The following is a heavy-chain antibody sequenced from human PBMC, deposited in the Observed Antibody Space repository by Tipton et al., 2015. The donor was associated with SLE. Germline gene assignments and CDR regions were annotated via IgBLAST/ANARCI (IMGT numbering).Heavy chain of an antibody. CDR1: GGSISSSSYY. Sequence: LSLTCTVSGGSISSSSYYWGWVRQAPGKGLEWISYIDSSGSTIYYADSVKGRFTISRDNAKNSLYLEMDSLRVDDTAVYYCARSRYCSGGNCYSDFWGQGSLVTVSS. CDR3: ARSRYCSGGNCYSDF. V-gene: IGHV3-48*03. CDR2: IDSSGSTI. D-gene: IGHD2-15*01. J-gene: IGHJ4*02.